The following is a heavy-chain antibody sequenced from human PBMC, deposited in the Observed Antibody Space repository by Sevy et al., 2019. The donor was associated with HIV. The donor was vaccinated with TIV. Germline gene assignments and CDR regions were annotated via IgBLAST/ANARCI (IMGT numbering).Heavy chain of an antibody. D-gene: IGHD2-8*01. V-gene: IGHV1-8*01. CDR3: ARGLGGVLMVYAIPPSEYYGMDV. J-gene: IGHJ6*02. Sequence: ASVKVSCKASGYTFTSYDITWVRQATGQGLEWMGWMNPNSGNTGYAQKFQGRVTMTRNTSISTAYMELSSLRSEDTAVYYCARGLGGVLMVYAIPPSEYYGMDVWGQGTTVTVSS. CDR1: GYTFTSYD. CDR2: MNPNSGNT.